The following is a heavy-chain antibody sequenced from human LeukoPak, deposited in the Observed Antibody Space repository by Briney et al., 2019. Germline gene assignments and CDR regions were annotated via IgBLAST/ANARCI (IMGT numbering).Heavy chain of an antibody. CDR2: IYNSGST. CDR3: ARRGYYYDSRGYYYFDY. D-gene: IGHD3-22*01. V-gene: IGHV4-59*01. J-gene: IGHJ4*02. Sequence: PSETLSLTCTVSGGSISSYYWSWIRQPPGKGLEWIGYIYNSGSTNYNPSLKSRVTISIDTSKNQFSLKLSSVTAADTAVYHCARRGYYYDSRGYYYFDYWGQGTLVTVSS. CDR1: GGSISSYY.